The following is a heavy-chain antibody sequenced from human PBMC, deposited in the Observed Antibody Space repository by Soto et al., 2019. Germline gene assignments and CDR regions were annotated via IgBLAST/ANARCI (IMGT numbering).Heavy chain of an antibody. Sequence: GGSLRLACAAAGFTFSDYYMSWIGQAPGKGLECISYISGRNTFTQYADSVKGRFTISRDNAKNSLYLQLNSLTAQDTAVYYCARDGGVIIPGAIGGGYGLDVWGQGTTVTMSS. CDR1: GFTFSDYY. V-gene: IGHV3-11*06. J-gene: IGHJ6*02. D-gene: IGHD2-2*02. CDR2: ISGRNTFT. CDR3: ARDGGVIIPGAIGGGYGLDV.